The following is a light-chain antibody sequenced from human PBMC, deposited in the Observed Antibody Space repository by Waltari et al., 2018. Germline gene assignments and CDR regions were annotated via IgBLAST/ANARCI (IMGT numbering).Light chain of an antibody. CDR1: QTIDVY. V-gene: IGKV1-39*01. CDR3: QQSLDSPYT. J-gene: IGKJ2*01. Sequence: DIQMTQSPSSLSASVGDTVTISCRASQTIDVYLNWYQLQPGKAPNLLIYAASTLLIGVPSRFSGFGSETEFTLTITGLQPEDFATYYCQQSLDSPYTFGQGTRLEI. CDR2: AAS.